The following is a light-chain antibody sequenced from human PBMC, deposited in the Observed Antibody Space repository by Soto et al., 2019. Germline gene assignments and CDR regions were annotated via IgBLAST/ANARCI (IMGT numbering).Light chain of an antibody. CDR2: ATA. J-gene: IGKJ1*01. CDR1: QSVSSNF. CDR3: QQYGSSPCT. V-gene: IGKV3-20*01. Sequence: ETVLTQSPGTLPLSPGERATLSCRASQSVSSNFLAWYQQKPGQAPRLLIYATASRATGIPDRFSGSGSGTDFTLTINKLEPEDFAMYYCQQYGSSPCTFGQGTKAEMK.